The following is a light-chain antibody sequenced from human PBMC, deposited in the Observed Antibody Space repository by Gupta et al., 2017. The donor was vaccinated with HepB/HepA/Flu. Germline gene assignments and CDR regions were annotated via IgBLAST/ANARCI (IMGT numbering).Light chain of an antibody. CDR1: HNINPW. Sequence: TLSASVGDRVTITCRDSHNINPWLAWYQHRPGKAPKLLMYKASILKSGVPSRFSGSGSGTQFTLTSTSRQPDDSANYYCQQYGYYRSFGQGTTLEIK. J-gene: IGKJ2*01. CDR3: QQYGYYRS. V-gene: IGKV1-5*03. CDR2: KAS.